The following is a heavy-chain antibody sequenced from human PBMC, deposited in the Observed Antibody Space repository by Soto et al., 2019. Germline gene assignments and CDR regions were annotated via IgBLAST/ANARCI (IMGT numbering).Heavy chain of an antibody. CDR3: ARVMVVRGYDFWSGYDGAFEI. Sequence: GGSLRLSCAASGFTFSSYAMSWVRQAPGKGLEWVSAISGSGGSTYYADSVKGRFTISRHNAKNSLYLQMISLRAEDTAVYYCARVMVVRGYDFWSGYDGAFEIWGKGTLAPGS. D-gene: IGHD3-3*01. CDR2: ISGSGGST. V-gene: IGHV3-23*01. J-gene: IGHJ3*02. CDR1: GFTFSSYA.